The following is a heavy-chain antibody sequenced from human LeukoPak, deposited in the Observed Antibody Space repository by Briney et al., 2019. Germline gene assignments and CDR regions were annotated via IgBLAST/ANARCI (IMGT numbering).Heavy chain of an antibody. J-gene: IGHJ6*02. CDR1: GFTFSSYS. CDR3: ASEHYYDSSGYGLPEGYYYGMDV. D-gene: IGHD3-22*01. V-gene: IGHV3-48*01. CDR2: ISSSSSTI. Sequence: HSGGSLRLSCAASGFTFSSYSMNWVRQAPGKGLEWVSYISSSSSTIYYADSVKGRFTISRDNAKNSLYLQMNSLRAEDTAVYYCASEHYYDSSGYGLPEGYYYGMDVWGQGTTVTVSS.